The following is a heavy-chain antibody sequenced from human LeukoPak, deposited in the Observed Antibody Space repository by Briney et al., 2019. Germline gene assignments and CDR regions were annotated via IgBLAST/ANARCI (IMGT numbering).Heavy chain of an antibody. CDR3: AKVTYGSGTYGAFDS. D-gene: IGHD3-10*01. Sequence: GGTLRLSCAAAGFTFSSHGMSWVRQAPGKGLEWVSTISGSGDYTYYADSVKGRFTISRDNSKNTLYLQMNSLRAEDTAVYYCAKVTYGSGTYGAFDSWGQGTLVTVSS. J-gene: IGHJ4*02. CDR1: GFTFSSHG. CDR2: ISGSGDYT. V-gene: IGHV3-23*01.